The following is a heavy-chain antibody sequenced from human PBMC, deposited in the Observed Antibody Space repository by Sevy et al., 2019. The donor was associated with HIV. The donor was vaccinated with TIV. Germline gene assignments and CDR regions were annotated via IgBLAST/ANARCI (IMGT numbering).Heavy chain of an antibody. J-gene: IGHJ6*02. CDR3: AREGFSGGWPCGMDL. CDR1: GGSLGTFY. D-gene: IGHD2-15*01. Sequence: SETLSLTCAVSGGSLGTFYWSWIRRPPGKGLEYIGYLSYSGSSQFTPSLRSRATMSADTSKNEFSLRLTSVTPADTAVYYCAREGFSGGWPCGMDLWGQGTTVTVSS. CDR2: LSYSGSS. V-gene: IGHV4-59*12.